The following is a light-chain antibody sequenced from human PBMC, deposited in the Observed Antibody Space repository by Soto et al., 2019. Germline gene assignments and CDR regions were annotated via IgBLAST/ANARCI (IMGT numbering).Light chain of an antibody. V-gene: IGLV2-11*01. Sequence: QSVLTQPRSVSGSPGQSVTISCTGTSSDVGGYNYVSWYQQHPGKAPKLMIYDVTKRPSGVPDRFSGSKSGNTASLTISGLQAEDAADYYCCSFSGSPYVFGSGTKLTVL. J-gene: IGLJ1*01. CDR3: CSFSGSPYV. CDR2: DVT. CDR1: SSDVGGYNY.